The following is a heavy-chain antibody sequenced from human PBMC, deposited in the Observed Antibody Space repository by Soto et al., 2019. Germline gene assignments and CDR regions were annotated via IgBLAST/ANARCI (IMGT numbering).Heavy chain of an antibody. J-gene: IGHJ5*02. CDR2: ITAYSSYV. CDR3: ARDPGYCGGGGCYGLFDP. V-gene: IGHV3-21*02. D-gene: IGHD2-15*01. CDR1: GFAFDRFS. Sequence: EVQLVESGGGLVKPGGSLRLSCAASGFAFDRFSMSWVRQAPGKGLEWVSSITAYSSYVYYADSLKGRFTISRDNAKTSLYLQISGLRVDDTAIYYCARDPGYCGGGGCYGLFDPWGQGTLVTVSS.